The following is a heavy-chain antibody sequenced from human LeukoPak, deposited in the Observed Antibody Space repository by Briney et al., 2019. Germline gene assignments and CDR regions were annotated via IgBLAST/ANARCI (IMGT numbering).Heavy chain of an antibody. D-gene: IGHD3-22*01. J-gene: IGHJ4*02. V-gene: IGHV3-9*01. CDR3: AKAAQYYYDSSGYYSALFDY. Sequence: GGSLRLSCAASGFTFDDYAMHWVRQAPGKDLEWVSGISWNSGSIGYADSVKGRFTISRDNAKNSLYLQMNSLRAEDTALYYCAKAAQYYYDSSGYYSALFDYWGQGTLVTVSS. CDR2: ISWNSGSI. CDR1: GFTFDDYA.